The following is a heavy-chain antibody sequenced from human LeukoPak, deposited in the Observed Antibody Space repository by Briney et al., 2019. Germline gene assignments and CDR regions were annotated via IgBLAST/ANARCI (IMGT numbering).Heavy chain of an antibody. Sequence: GASVKVSCKTSGYTFTSYGISWVRQAPGQGLEWMGWISAYNRDTNYGQKVQGRVTMTRDTSTSTVYMELSSLRSEDTAVYYCAREGYGSGSYYDFDYWGQGTLVTVSS. D-gene: IGHD3-10*01. CDR2: ISAYNRDT. CDR3: AREGYGSGSYYDFDY. J-gene: IGHJ4*02. V-gene: IGHV1-18*01. CDR1: GYTFTSYG.